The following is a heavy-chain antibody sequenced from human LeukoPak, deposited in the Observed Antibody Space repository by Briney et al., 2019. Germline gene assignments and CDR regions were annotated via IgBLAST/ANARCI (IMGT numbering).Heavy chain of an antibody. V-gene: IGHV3-21*01. CDR2: ISSSSNSI. CDR1: GFTFSSYG. J-gene: IGHJ5*02. Sequence: PGGSLRLSCVASGFTFSSYGMNWVRQAPGKGLEWVSSISSSSNSIHYADSVKGRFTISRDNAKNSLYLHMNSLRAEDTAVYYCARDRTYASGSRWFNPWGQGTLVTVSS. D-gene: IGHD3-10*01. CDR3: ARDRTYASGSRWFNP.